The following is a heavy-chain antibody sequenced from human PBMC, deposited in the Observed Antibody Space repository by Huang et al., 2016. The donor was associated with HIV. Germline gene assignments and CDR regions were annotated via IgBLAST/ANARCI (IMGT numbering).Heavy chain of an antibody. J-gene: IGHJ4*02. CDR2: MNTNRVNT. D-gene: IGHD2-15*01. V-gene: IGHV1-8*01. CDR3: ATLPPVNYGRSGGRVRDY. Sequence: QVQLVQSGAEVKKPGASVKVSCKASGYTFSNYDINWVRQAPGQGLEWMGWMNTNRVNTGYARKFQGRVTMTRSTSISTAYMELSRLRFEDTTVYYCATLPPVNYGRSGGRVRDYWGQGSLVTVSS. CDR1: GYTFSNYD.